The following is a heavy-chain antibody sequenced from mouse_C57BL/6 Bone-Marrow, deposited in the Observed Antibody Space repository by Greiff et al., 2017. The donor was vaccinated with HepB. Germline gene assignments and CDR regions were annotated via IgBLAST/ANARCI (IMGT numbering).Heavy chain of an antibody. CDR3: ARDITTVRVFDY. V-gene: IGHV1-19*01. CDR1: GYTFTDYY. D-gene: IGHD1-1*01. Sequence: EVQLQQSGPVLVKPGASVKMSCKASGYTFTDYYMNWVKQSHGKSLEWIGVINPYNGGTSYNQKFKGKATLTVDKSSSTAYMELNSLTSEDSAVYYCARDITTVRVFDYWGQGTTLTVSS. J-gene: IGHJ2*01. CDR2: INPYNGGT.